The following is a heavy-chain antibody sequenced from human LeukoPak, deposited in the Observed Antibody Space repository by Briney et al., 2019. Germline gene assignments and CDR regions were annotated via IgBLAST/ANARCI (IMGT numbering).Heavy chain of an antibody. CDR3: ASTGVGGVFDY. Sequence: PGGSLRLSCAAPGFTFSSYWMSWVRQAPGKGLEWVANIKQDGSEKYYVDSVKGRFTISRDNAKNSLYLQMNSLRAEDTAVYYCASTGVGGVFDYWGQGTLVTVSS. CDR2: IKQDGSEK. J-gene: IGHJ4*02. D-gene: IGHD1-26*01. V-gene: IGHV3-7*01. CDR1: GFTFSSYW.